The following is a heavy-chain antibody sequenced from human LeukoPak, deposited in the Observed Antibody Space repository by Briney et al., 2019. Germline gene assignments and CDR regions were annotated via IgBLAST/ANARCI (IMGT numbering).Heavy chain of an antibody. CDR2: FDPEDGET. CDR3: ARAWLRLNPYFDY. D-gene: IGHD5-12*01. V-gene: IGHV1-24*01. Sequence: ASVKVSCKVSGYTLTELSMHWVRQAPGKGLEWMGGFDPEDGETIYAQKFQGRVTITRNTSISTAYMELSSLRSEDTAVYYCARAWLRLNPYFDYWGQGTLVTVSS. CDR1: GYTLTELS. J-gene: IGHJ4*02.